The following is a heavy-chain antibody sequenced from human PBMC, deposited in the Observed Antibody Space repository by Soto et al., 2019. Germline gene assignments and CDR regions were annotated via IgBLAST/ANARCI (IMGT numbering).Heavy chain of an antibody. Sequence: EVPLVESGGGLVQSGGSLGLSCVASGFSFRSYWMHWVRQAPGKGLVWVARISSDGTTTTYADSANGRFTVSRDNAENTLYLQMSSLRAEDTAVYYCAREYYGVLTGYYNAYWGQGTLVTVSS. CDR3: AREYYGVLTGYYNAY. V-gene: IGHV3-74*01. CDR2: ISSDGTTT. J-gene: IGHJ4*02. D-gene: IGHD3-9*01. CDR1: GFSFRSYW.